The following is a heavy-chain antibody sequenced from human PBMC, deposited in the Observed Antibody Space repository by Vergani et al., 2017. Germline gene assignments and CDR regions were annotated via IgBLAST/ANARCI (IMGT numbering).Heavy chain of an antibody. V-gene: IGHV4-39*01. CDR3: ARHSSGEWLEKLGWIDP. D-gene: IGHD6-19*01. J-gene: IGHJ5*02. Sequence: QLQLQESGPGLVKPSATLSLTCSVSGASIRSSNYYWGWIRQPPGKWLEWIASIYYSESIYYNPSLKSRVTLSVDTSKHQFSRKLSSVTAANTAVYFCARHSSGEWLEKLGWIDPGGQGILVTVSS. CDR2: IYYSESI. CDR1: GASIRSSNYY.